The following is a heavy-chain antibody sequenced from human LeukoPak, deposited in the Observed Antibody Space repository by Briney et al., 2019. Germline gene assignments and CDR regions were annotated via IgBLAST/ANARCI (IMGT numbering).Heavy chain of an antibody. Sequence: GESLKISCKGSGYSFTSYWIGWVRQMPGKGLEWMGIIYPGDSGTRYSPSFQGQVTISADKSISTAYLQWSSLKASDTAMYYCALGGRRRGELGYYFDYWGQGTLVTVSS. V-gene: IGHV5-51*01. D-gene: IGHD1-14*01. CDR1: GYSFTSYW. CDR3: ALGGRRRGELGYYFDY. CDR2: IYPGDSGT. J-gene: IGHJ4*02.